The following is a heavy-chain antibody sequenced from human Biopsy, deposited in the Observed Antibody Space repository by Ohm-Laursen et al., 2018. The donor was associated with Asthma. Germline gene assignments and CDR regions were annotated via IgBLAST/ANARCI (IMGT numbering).Heavy chain of an antibody. CDR2: INPVFGTT. CDR3: ARKAGSCISRTCYSLDF. J-gene: IGHJ4*02. D-gene: IGHD2-2*01. Sequence: GASVKVSCKSLGGTFNTYVIGWVRQAPGQGLEWMGGINPVFGTTTYPQKFQDRVTITADDSTSTVYMELSSLRSEDTDVYYCARKAGSCISRTCYSLDFWGQGTLVTVSS. CDR1: GGTFNTYV. V-gene: IGHV1-69*13.